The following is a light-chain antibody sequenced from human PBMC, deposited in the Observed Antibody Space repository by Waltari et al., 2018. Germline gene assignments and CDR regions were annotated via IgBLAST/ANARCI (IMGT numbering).Light chain of an antibody. V-gene: IGKV1-39*01. CDR2: RVS. J-gene: IGKJ2*01. CDR1: QNINIY. Sequence: DIQMTQFPSSLSASFGDRVTITCRASQNINIYLHWYQQKPGKAPKLLIYRVSTLQDGVPSRFSGSGSGTDFTLTISSLQPDDLGTYYCQQSSSTPIYTFGQGTKLEIK. CDR3: QQSSSTPIYT.